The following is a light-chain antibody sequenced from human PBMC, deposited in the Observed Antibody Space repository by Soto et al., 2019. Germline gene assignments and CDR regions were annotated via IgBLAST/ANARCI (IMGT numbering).Light chain of an antibody. CDR3: HQYGSTPIT. J-gene: IGKJ3*01. V-gene: IGKV3-20*01. CDR2: GAS. Sequence: EIVLTQSPGTLSLSPGDRATRSCRASQSVSTDYLAWYQQKLGQAPRLLIYGASSRATGNPDRFSGNGSGTDFTLTISRLEPEDFAVYYCHQYGSTPITFGPGTKVDIK. CDR1: QSVSTDY.